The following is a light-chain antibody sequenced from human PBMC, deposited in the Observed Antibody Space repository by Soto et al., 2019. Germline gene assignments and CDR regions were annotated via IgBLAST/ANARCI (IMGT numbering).Light chain of an antibody. J-gene: IGKJ1*01. V-gene: IGKV1-6*02. Sequence: IQMTQSRASLSSSVGDRVTITCRASQSISGYLNWYQQKPGRAPKLLIYTASSLQSGVPSRFSGSGSGTDFTLTISSLQPEDFATYYCLQDYNFPWTFGQGTKVDI. CDR1: QSISGY. CDR3: LQDYNFPWT. CDR2: TAS.